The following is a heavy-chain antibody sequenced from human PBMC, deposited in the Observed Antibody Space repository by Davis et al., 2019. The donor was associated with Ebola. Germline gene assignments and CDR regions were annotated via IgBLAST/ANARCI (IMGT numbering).Heavy chain of an antibody. CDR3: ASRFYSLSGAFDI. CDR2: IYYSGST. Sequence: SETLSLTCTVSGGSISSYYWSWIRQPPGKGLEWIGYIYYSGSTYYNPSLKSRVTISVDTSKNQFSLKLSSVTAADTAVYYCASRFYSLSGAFDIWGQGTMVTVSS. D-gene: IGHD3-3*01. CDR1: GGSISSYY. V-gene: IGHV4-59*12. J-gene: IGHJ3*02.